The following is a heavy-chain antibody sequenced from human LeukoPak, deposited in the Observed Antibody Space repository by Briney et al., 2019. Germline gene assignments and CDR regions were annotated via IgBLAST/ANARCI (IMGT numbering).Heavy chain of an antibody. D-gene: IGHD1-26*01. CDR2: ISAYNGST. V-gene: IGHV1-18*01. J-gene: IGHJ6*02. CDR1: GYTFSNYG. Sequence: GASVKVSCKASGYTFSNYGISWVRQAPGQGLEWMGWISAYNGSTKYAQRFQGRVTMTTDTSTSTAYMELRSLISEDTAVYFCARGIVGATALMDVWGQGNTVTVSS. CDR3: ARGIVGATALMDV.